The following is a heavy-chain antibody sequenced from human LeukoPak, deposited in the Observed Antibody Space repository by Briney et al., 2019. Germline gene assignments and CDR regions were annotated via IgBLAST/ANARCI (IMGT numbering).Heavy chain of an antibody. V-gene: IGHV4-59*08. CDR2: IFYSGTA. CDR3: ARLGSYFDY. CDR1: GGSIRSYY. J-gene: IGHJ4*02. Sequence: KPSETLSLTCTVSGGSIRSYYWSWIRQPPGKGLEWIGYIFYSGTANYNPSPKSRVTISIDTSKNQFSLNLTSVTAADTAVYYCARLGSYFDYWGQGTLVTVSS.